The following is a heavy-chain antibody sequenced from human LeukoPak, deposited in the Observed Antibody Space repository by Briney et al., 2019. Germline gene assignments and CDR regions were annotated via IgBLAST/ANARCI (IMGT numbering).Heavy chain of an antibody. Sequence: GGSLRLSCAASGFTFSSYSMNWVRQAPGKGLEWVSSISSSSSYIYYADSVKGRFTISRDNAKNSLYLQMNSLRAEDTAVYYCARSWNPTHDAFDIWGQGTMVTVSS. D-gene: IGHD1-1*01. CDR3: ARSWNPTHDAFDI. CDR1: GFTFSSYS. V-gene: IGHV3-21*01. CDR2: ISSSSSYI. J-gene: IGHJ3*02.